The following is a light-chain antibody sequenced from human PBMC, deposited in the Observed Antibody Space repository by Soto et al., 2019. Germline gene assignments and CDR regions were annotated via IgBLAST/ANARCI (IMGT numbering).Light chain of an antibody. V-gene: IGKV1-5*01. Sequence: DIQMTQSPSTVSAYVGGSVTIPFRASQSITTWLAWYQQRPGKAPKLLIYDVSSLQSGVPSRFSGSGSGTEFTLTISSLQPDDFATYYCQQVNSFPSTFGQGTRLEI. CDR1: QSITTW. CDR3: QQVNSFPST. CDR2: DVS. J-gene: IGKJ5*01.